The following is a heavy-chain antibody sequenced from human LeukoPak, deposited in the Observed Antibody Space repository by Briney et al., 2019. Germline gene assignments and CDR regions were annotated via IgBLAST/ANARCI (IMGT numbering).Heavy chain of an antibody. CDR3: AIETDYYDSSGYYYSWFDP. CDR1: GFTFSTFA. J-gene: IGHJ5*02. V-gene: IGHV3-23*01. Sequence: GGSLRLSCAASGFTFSTFAMIWVRQPPGKGLEWVSAISGSGGSTYYADSVKGRFTISRDNSKNTLYLQMNSLRAEDTAVYYCAIETDYYDSSGYYYSWFDPWGQGTLVTVSS. CDR2: ISGSGGST. D-gene: IGHD3-22*01.